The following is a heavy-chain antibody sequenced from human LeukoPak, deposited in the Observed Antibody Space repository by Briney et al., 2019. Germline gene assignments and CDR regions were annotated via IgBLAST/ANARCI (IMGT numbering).Heavy chain of an antibody. CDR3: ARASPSGYDY. V-gene: IGHV3-23*01. J-gene: IGHJ4*02. CDR1: GFTFSSYA. Sequence: GGSLRLSCAASGFTFSSYAMSWVRQAPGKGLEWVSSISGSAGFTYYADSVKGRFTISRDNSENTLYLQMNSLRDEDTAVYYCARASPSGYDYWGQGTLVTVSS. CDR2: ISGSAGFT. D-gene: IGHD3-22*01.